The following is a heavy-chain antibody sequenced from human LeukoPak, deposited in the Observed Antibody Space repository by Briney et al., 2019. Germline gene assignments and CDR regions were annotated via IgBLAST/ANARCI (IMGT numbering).Heavy chain of an antibody. J-gene: IGHJ4*02. V-gene: IGHV4-59*12. D-gene: IGHD3-16*02. Sequence: SETLSLTCTVSGGSISSYYWSWIRQPPGEGLEWIGYIYYSGSTNYNPSLKSRVTMSIDTSKNQFSLKVRSVTAADTAVYYCARVSSKGYDYVWGSYRPIFDYWGQGTLVTVSS. CDR2: IYYSGST. CDR1: GGSISSYY. CDR3: ARVSSKGYDYVWGSYRPIFDY.